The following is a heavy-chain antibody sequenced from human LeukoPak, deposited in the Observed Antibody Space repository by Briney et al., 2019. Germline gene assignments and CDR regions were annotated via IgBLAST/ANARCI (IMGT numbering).Heavy chain of an antibody. V-gene: IGHV3-30*18. J-gene: IGHJ4*02. CDR3: AKTGLHSSWTAFDY. Sequence: SGGSLRLSCAASGLTFGNYGMHRVRQAPGKGLEWVAVISYDGSTEYYADSVKGRFTISRDSSKKTLYLQMNSLRAEDTAVYYCAKTGLHSSWTAFDYWGRGTLVTVSS. CDR1: GLTFGNYG. CDR2: ISYDGSTE. D-gene: IGHD6-13*01.